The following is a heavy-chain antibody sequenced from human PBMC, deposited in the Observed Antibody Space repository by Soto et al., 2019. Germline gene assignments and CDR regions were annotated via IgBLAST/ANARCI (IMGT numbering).Heavy chain of an antibody. Sequence: SETLSLTCTVSGGSMSSHSWSWIRQPPGKGLEWIGCMHYSGGTNYNPSLKSRVTMSVDTSKNQFSLKLSPVSAADTAMYYCARDLGYSSSSLGWFDPWGQGTLVTVSS. D-gene: IGHD6-6*01. J-gene: IGHJ5*02. V-gene: IGHV4-59*11. CDR3: ARDLGYSSSSLGWFDP. CDR2: MHYSGGT. CDR1: GGSMSSHS.